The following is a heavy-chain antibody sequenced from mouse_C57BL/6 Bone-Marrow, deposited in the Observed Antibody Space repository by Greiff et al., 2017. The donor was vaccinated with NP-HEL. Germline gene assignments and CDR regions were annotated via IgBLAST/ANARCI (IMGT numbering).Heavy chain of an antibody. Sequence: EVQRVESGGGLVQPGGSLKLSCAASGFTFSDYYMYWVRQTPEKRLEWVAYISNGGGSTYYPDTVKGRFTISRDNAKNTLYLQMSRLKSEDTAMYYCARQVTYYYGSGFAYWGQGTLVTVSA. V-gene: IGHV5-12*01. CDR3: ARQVTYYYGSGFAY. CDR2: ISNGGGST. J-gene: IGHJ3*01. D-gene: IGHD1-1*01. CDR1: GFTFSDYY.